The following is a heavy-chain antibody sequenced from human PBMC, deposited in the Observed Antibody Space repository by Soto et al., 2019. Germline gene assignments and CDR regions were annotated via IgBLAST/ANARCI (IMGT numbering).Heavy chain of an antibody. CDR3: ARRPTAYSSGWYYFDY. J-gene: IGHJ4*02. CDR1: GGTFSSYA. V-gene: IGHV1-69*01. Sequence: QVQLVQSGAEVKKPGSSVKVSCKASGGTFSSYAISWVRQAPGQGLEWMGGIIPIFGTANYAQKFQGRVTITADETTSTAYMELSSLRSEDTAVYYCARRPTAYSSGWYYFDYWGQGTLVTVSS. CDR2: IIPIFGTA. D-gene: IGHD6-19*01.